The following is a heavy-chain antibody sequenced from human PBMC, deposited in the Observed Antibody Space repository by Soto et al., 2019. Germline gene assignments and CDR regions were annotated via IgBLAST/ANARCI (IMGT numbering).Heavy chain of an antibody. Sequence: SETLSLTCTVSGGSISSYYWSWIRQPRGKGLERIGYIYYSGSTNYNPSLKSRVTISVDTSKNQFSLQLSSVTAPATAVHYCARDQIRYGTDVWVQGTT. CDR2: IYYSGST. J-gene: IGHJ6*02. CDR1: GGSISSYY. V-gene: IGHV4-59*01. CDR3: ARDQIRYGTDV.